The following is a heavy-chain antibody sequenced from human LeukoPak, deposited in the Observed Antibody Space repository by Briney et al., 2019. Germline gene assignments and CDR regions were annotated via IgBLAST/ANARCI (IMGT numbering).Heavy chain of an antibody. D-gene: IGHD4-17*01. Sequence: KSSETLSLTCAVSGGSISSSNWWSWVRQPPGKGLEWIGEIYHSGSTNYNPSLKSRVTISVDKSKNQFSLKLSSVTAADTAVYYCARERTTVTTVYYYYGMDVWGQGTTVTVSS. V-gene: IGHV4-4*02. CDR1: GGSISSSNW. J-gene: IGHJ6*02. CDR2: IYHSGST. CDR3: ARERTTVTTVYYYYGMDV.